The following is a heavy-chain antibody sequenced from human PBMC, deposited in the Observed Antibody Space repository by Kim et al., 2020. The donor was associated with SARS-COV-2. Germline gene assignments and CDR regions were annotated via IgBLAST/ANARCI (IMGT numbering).Heavy chain of an antibody. CDR1: GFTFSSYA. Sequence: GGSLRLTCAASGFTFSSYAMSWVRQAPGKGLEWVSVISGSGGTTYYADSVKGRFTISRDNSKNTVYLQMNSLRAEDTAVYYCARGRGQQLARSYYFDYW. J-gene: IGHJ4*01. CDR3: ARGRGQQLARSYYFDY. D-gene: IGHD6-13*01. CDR2: ISGSGGTT. V-gene: IGHV3-23*01.